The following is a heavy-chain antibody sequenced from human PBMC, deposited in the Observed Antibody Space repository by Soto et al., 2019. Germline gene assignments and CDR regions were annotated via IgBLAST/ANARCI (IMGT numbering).Heavy chain of an antibody. CDR2: IYHSGST. CDR1: GGSISSSNW. Sequence: PSETLSLTCAVSGGSISSSNWWSWVRQPPGKGLEWIGEIYHSGSTNYNPSLKSRVTISVDKSKNQFSLKLSSVTAADTAVYYCARVTAAAGDYYYYGMDVWGQGTTVTVSS. J-gene: IGHJ6*02. V-gene: IGHV4-4*02. D-gene: IGHD6-13*01. CDR3: ARVTAAAGDYYYYGMDV.